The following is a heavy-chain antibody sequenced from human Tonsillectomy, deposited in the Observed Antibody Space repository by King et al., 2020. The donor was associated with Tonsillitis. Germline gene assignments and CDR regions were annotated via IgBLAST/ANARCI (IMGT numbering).Heavy chain of an antibody. CDR2: ISGSGAFT. V-gene: IGHV3-23*04. CDR1: GFTFSSYA. D-gene: IGHD3-22*01. CDR3: AKDWYYDSMVYYDYVMDV. J-gene: IGHJ6*02. Sequence: VQLVESGGGLVQPGGSLRLSCPASGFTFSSYAMNWVSQAPGKGLEWVSGISGSGAFTYYADSVKGRFTISRDNSKSTLYLQMNSLRAEDTAVYYCAKDWYYDSMVYYDYVMDVWGQGTTVTVSS.